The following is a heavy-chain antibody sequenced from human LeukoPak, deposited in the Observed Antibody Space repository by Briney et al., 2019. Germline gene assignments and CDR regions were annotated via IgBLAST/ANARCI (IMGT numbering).Heavy chain of an antibody. CDR3: ARAPRLRFDY. Sequence: PSETLSLTCAVYGGSFSGYYWSWIRQPPGKGLEWIGEINHSGSTNYNPSLKSRVTISVDTSKNQFSLKLSSVTAADTAVYYCARAPRLRFDYWGQGTLATVSS. CDR2: INHSGST. V-gene: IGHV4-34*01. J-gene: IGHJ4*02. CDR1: GGSFSGYY. D-gene: IGHD5-12*01.